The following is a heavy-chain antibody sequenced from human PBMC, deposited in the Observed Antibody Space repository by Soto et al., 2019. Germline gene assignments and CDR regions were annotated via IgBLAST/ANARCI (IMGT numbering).Heavy chain of an antibody. CDR3: ARDFPLRADYYDSSGYLDY. D-gene: IGHD3-22*01. CDR2: IWYDGSNK. V-gene: IGHV3-33*01. J-gene: IGHJ4*02. Sequence: QPGGSLRLSCAASGFTFSSYGMHWVRQAPGKGLEWVAVIWYDGSNKYYADSVKGRFTISRDNSKNTLYLQMNSLRAEDTAVYYCARDFPLRADYYDSSGYLDYWGQGTLVTVSS. CDR1: GFTFSSYG.